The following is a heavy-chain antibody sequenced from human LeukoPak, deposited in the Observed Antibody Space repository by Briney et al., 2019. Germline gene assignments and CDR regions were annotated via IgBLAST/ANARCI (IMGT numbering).Heavy chain of an antibody. Sequence: GGSLRLSCAASGFTFSSYGMHWVRQVPGKGLEWVAVISYDGSNKYYADSVKGRFTISRDNSKNTLYLQMNSLRAEDTAVYYCAKAFFAGNYYGSGYDYWGQGTLVTVSS. D-gene: IGHD3-10*01. CDR1: GFTFSSYG. J-gene: IGHJ4*02. CDR2: ISYDGSNK. CDR3: AKAFFAGNYYGSGYDY. V-gene: IGHV3-30*18.